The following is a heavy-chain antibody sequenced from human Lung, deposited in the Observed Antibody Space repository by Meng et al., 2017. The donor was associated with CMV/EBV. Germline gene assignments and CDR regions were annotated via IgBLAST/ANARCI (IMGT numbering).Heavy chain of an antibody. CDR1: GFTVSSNY. Sequence: GGPLRLSCAASGFTVSSNYMSWVRQAPGKGLEWVSVIYSGGSTYYADSVKGRFTISRDNSKNTLYLQMNSLRAEDTAVYYCARGRGSSWYVFVYWGQGTLVTVSS. CDR2: IYSGGST. CDR3: ARGRGSSWYVFVY. D-gene: IGHD6-13*01. J-gene: IGHJ4*02. V-gene: IGHV3-53*01.